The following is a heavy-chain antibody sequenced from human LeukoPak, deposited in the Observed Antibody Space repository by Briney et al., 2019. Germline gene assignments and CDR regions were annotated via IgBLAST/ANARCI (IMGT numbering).Heavy chain of an antibody. J-gene: IGHJ4*02. CDR1: GFPLSDFY. Sequence: GGSLTLSCGLSGFPLSDFYMRWIRHPPERGREWVAYIRNRSNYRNYADSVKGRFTIYRDNAKNSLHLQMSSLRAENTAVYYCARNRNYRSIDEIVDDFDYWGQGTLVTVSS. CDR2: IRNRSNYR. CDR3: ARNRNYRSIDEIVDDFDY. D-gene: IGHD1-14*01. V-gene: IGHV3-11*03.